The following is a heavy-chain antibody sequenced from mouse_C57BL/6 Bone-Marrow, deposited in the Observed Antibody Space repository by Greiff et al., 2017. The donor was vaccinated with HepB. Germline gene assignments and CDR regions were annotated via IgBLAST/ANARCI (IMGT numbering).Heavy chain of an antibody. CDR2: ISSGGSYT. D-gene: IGHD2-1*01. Sequence: DVHLVESGGDLVKPGGSLKLSCAASGFTFSSYGMSWVRQTPDKRLEWVATISSGGSYTYYPDSVKGRFTISRDNAKNTLYLQMSSLKSEDTAMYYCARNRGIYYDYYAMDYWGQGTSVTVSS. V-gene: IGHV5-6*01. CDR1: GFTFSSYG. CDR3: ARNRGIYYDYYAMDY. J-gene: IGHJ4*01.